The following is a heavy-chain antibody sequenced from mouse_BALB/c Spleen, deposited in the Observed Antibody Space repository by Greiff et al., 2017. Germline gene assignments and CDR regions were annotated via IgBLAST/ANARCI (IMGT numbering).Heavy chain of an antibody. J-gene: IGHJ4*01. Sequence: EVKLMESGGGLVQPGGSRKLSCAASGFTFSSFGMHWVRQAPEKGLEWVAYISSGSSTIYYADTVKGRFTISRDNPKNTLFLQMTSLRSEDTAMYYCARLGADAMDYWGQGTSVTVSS. CDR1: GFTFSSFG. CDR2: ISSGSSTI. CDR3: ARLGADAMDY. V-gene: IGHV5-17*02. D-gene: IGHD3-3*01.